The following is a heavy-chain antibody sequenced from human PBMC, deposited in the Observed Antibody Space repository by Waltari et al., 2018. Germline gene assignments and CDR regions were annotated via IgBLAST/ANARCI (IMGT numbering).Heavy chain of an antibody. Sequence: QVQLQESGPGLVKPSQTLSLTCTVSGGPLSSGRFYWTWIRQPAGKGLEWIGRVHTSGRTNYNPSLKSRVTISLDTSKNQFSLRLSSLTAADTAVYYCALQGGMAASESFDIWGQGTMVTVSS. CDR1: GGPLSSGRFY. CDR2: VHTSGRT. V-gene: IGHV4-61*02. D-gene: IGHD6-13*01. CDR3: ALQGGMAASESFDI. J-gene: IGHJ3*02.